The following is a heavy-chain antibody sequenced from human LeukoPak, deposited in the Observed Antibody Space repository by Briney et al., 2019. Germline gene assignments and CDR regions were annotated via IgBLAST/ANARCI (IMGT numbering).Heavy chain of an antibody. D-gene: IGHD1-26*01. Sequence: GESLKISCKGSGDSFTSYWIGWVRQMPGKGLEWMGIIYPGDSDTRYSPSFQGQGTISADKSLSTAYLQWSSLKASDTAMYYCARGSGSYHTAYMNWGQGSPVTVTS. CDR3: ARGSGSYHTAYMN. J-gene: IGHJ4*02. CDR2: IYPGDSDT. CDR1: GDSFTSYW. V-gene: IGHV5-51*01.